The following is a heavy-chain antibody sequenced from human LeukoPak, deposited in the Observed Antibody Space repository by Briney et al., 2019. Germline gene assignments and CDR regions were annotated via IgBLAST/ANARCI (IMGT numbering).Heavy chain of an antibody. J-gene: IGHJ4*02. CDR1: GYTFTGYY. V-gene: IGHV1-2*06. D-gene: IGHD1-26*01. Sequence: ASVKVSCKASGYTFTGYYMHWVRQAPGQGLEWMGRINPNSGGTNYAQKFQGRVTMTRDTSISTAYMELSSLRSEDTAVYYCASLVGATGVDYWGQGTLVTVSS. CDR3: ASLVGATGVDY. CDR2: INPNSGGT.